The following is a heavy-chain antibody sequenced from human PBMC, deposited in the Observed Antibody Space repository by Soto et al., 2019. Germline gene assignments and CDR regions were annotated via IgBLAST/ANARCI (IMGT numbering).Heavy chain of an antibody. D-gene: IGHD3-3*01. V-gene: IGHV1-69*13. CDR3: ARAMEWLSHLYYFDY. J-gene: IGHJ4*02. CDR2: IIPIFGTA. Sequence: SVKVSCKASGGTFSSYAISWVRQAPGQGLEWMGGIIPIFGTANYAQKFQGRVTITADESTSTAYMELSSLRSEDTAVYYCARAMEWLSHLYYFDYWGQGTLVTVSS. CDR1: GGTFSSYA.